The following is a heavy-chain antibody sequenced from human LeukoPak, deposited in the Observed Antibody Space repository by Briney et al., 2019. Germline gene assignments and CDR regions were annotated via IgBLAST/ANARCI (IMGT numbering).Heavy chain of an antibody. D-gene: IGHD6-19*01. J-gene: IGHJ4*02. Sequence: ASVKVSCKASGYTFTSYDINWVRQATGQGLEWMGWMNPNSGNTGYAQKFQGRVTMTRNTSISTAYMELSSLRSEDTAVYYCARWRTVAAPGAFDYWGQGTLVTVSS. CDR3: ARWRTVAAPGAFDY. CDR1: GYTFTSYD. V-gene: IGHV1-8*01. CDR2: MNPNSGNT.